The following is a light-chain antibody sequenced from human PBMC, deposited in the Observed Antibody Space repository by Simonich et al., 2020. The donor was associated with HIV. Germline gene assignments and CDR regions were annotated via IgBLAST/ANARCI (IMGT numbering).Light chain of an antibody. V-gene: IGKV1-39*01. J-gene: IGKJ4*01. CDR2: AAS. CDR3: QQSYTTPLT. CDR1: QSISSY. Sequence: DIQLTQSPSSLSASVGDRVTITCRARQSISSYLNWYQQKPGQAPKLLIYAASNLQSGVPSRFSGSGSATDFTLTISSLQPEDFATYYCQQSYTTPLTFGGGTKVEIK.